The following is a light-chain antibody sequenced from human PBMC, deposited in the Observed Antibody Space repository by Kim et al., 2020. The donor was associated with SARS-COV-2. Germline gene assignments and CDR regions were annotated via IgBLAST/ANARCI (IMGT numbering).Light chain of an antibody. CDR3: QVWDSSTDVV. Sequence: VALGQTARISCGRNNIGSKNVHWYQQKPGQAPALFIYRNTIRPSGVPERFSGSNSENTATLTISRARAGDEADYYCQVWDSSTDVVFGGGTQLTVL. CDR2: RNT. V-gene: IGLV3-9*01. CDR1: NIGSKN. J-gene: IGLJ2*01.